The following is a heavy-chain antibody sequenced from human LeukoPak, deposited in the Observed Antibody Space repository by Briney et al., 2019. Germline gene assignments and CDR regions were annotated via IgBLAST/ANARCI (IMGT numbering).Heavy chain of an antibody. CDR3: ARRDIMITRNWFDP. V-gene: IGHV4-39*01. CDR1: GGSISSSSYY. D-gene: IGHD3-16*01. CDR2: IYYSGST. Sequence: SETLSLTCTVSGGSISSSSYYWGWIRQPRGRGLEWIGSIYYSGSTYYNPSLKSRVTISVDTAKNQFSLKLSSVTAADTAVYYCARRDIMITRNWFDPWGQGTLVTVSS. J-gene: IGHJ5*02.